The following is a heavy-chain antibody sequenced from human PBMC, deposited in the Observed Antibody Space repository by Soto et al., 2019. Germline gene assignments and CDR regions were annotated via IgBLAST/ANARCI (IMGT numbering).Heavy chain of an antibody. CDR3: ARSHYDFWSGYLLDY. V-gene: IGHV1-3*01. D-gene: IGHD3-3*01. CDR1: GYTFTSYA. CDR2: INAGNGNT. Sequence: QVQLVQSGAEVKKPGASVKVSCKASGYTFTSYAMHWVRQAPGQRLEWMGWINAGNGNTKYSQKFQGRVNITRDTSASTAYMELSSLRSEDTAVYYCARSHYDFWSGYLLDYWGQGTLVTVSS. J-gene: IGHJ4*02.